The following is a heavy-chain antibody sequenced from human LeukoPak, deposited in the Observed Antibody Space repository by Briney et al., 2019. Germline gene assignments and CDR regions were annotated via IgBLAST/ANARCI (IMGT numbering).Heavy chain of an antibody. CDR1: GFTFSSYA. J-gene: IGHJ4*02. CDR3: AKDRPNYYGSNGHYYKLNGDC. D-gene: IGHD3-22*01. V-gene: IGHV3-23*01. CDR2: ITSSCAAT. Sequence: GGSLSLLCGASGFTFSSYAMSWVRQAPGKGLEWVSSITSSCAATYYGHSVRGRFTLSRDNSDNTLYLQMNSLRAEDTAVYYCAKDRPNYYGSNGHYYKLNGDCWGQGTLVTVSS.